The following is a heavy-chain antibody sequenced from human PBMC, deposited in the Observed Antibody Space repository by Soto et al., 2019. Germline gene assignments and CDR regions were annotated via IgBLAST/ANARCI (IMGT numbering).Heavy chain of an antibody. Sequence: GGSLRLSCAASGFTFSSYSMNWVRQAPGKGLEWVSYISSSSSTIYYADSVKGRFTISRDNAKNSLYLQMNSLRDEDTAVYYCARDGVTSGYSYYYYGMDVWGQGTTVTVSS. CDR1: GFTFSSYS. CDR3: ARDGVTSGYSYYYYGMDV. J-gene: IGHJ6*02. D-gene: IGHD5-12*01. V-gene: IGHV3-48*02. CDR2: ISSSSSTI.